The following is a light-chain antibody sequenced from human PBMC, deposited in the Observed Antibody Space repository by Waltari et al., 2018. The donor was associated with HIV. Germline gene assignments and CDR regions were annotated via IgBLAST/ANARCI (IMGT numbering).Light chain of an antibody. V-gene: IGLV2-8*01. CDR1: SSDVGGYNY. CDR3: ASYAGSTNV. CDR2: EVS. Sequence: QSALTQPPSASGSPGQSVTISCTGTSSDVGGYNYVSWYQLHPGKAPKLMIYEVSKRPSGGPDRFSGSKSGNTASLTVSGLQSEDEADYFCASYAGSTNVFVTGTKVTVL. J-gene: IGLJ1*01.